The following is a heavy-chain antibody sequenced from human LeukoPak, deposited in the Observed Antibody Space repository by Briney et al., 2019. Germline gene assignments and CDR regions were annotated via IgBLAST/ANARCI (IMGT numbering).Heavy chain of an antibody. CDR1: GVSISSGSYY. CDR2: IYASGST. V-gene: IGHV4-61*02. D-gene: IGHD2-2*01. CDR3: ARVSPPVVVPAARRYYYYYYMDV. J-gene: IGHJ6*03. Sequence: SETLSLTCTVSGVSISSGSYYWSWIRQPAGKGLEWIGRIYASGSTNYNPSLKSRVTISVDTSKNQFSLKLSSVTAADTAVYYCARVSPPVVVPAARRYYYYYYMDVWGKGTTVTVSS.